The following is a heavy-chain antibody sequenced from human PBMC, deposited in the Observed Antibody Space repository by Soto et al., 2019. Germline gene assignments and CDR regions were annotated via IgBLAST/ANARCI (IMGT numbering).Heavy chain of an antibody. D-gene: IGHD1-1*01. CDR1: GGFVSSGSYY. V-gene: IGHV4-34*01. J-gene: IGHJ3*02. CDR3: ARVERGTATTVVDAFDI. CDR2: MSHSGGT. Sequence: QVQLQQWGAGLLKPSETLSLTCAVYGGFVSSGSYYWSWIRQPPGKGLEWIGEMSHSGGTHFNPSLRSRVAMSVDTSKNQFCLRMSSVTAADTALYYCARVERGTATTVVDAFDIWGPGTMVTVSS.